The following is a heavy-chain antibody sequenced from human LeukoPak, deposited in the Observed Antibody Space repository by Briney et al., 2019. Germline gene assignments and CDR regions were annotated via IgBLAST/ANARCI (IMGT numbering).Heavy chain of an antibody. Sequence: GGSLSLSCAASGFTFSSYEMNWVRQAPGKGLEWVSYISSSGTTIYYADSVKGRFTISRDNAKNSLYLQMNSLRAEDTAVYHRARVGVVVAATGNLWFDPWGQGTLVTVSS. CDR3: ARVGVVVAATGNLWFDP. CDR1: GFTFSSYE. CDR2: ISSSGTTI. V-gene: IGHV3-48*03. J-gene: IGHJ5*02. D-gene: IGHD2-15*01.